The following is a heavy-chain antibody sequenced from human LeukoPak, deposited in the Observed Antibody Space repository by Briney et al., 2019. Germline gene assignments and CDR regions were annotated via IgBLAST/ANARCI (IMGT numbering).Heavy chain of an antibody. V-gene: IGHV3-23*01. CDR1: GFTFSSYA. D-gene: IGHD6-13*01. CDR3: AKAARSSWPYFDY. J-gene: IGHJ4*02. Sequence: GGSLRLSCAASGFTFSSYAMSWVRQAPGKGLEWVSTIGGSGVSTSYADSVKGRFTISRDNSKNTLYLQMNSLRAEDTAVYYCAKAARSSWPYFDYWGQGTLVTVSS. CDR2: IGGSGVST.